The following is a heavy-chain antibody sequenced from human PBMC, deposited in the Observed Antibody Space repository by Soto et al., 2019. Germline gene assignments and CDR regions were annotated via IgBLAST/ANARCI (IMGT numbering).Heavy chain of an antibody. V-gene: IGHV3-30-3*01. CDR2: ISYDGNNK. J-gene: IGHJ6*02. Sequence: LRLSCAASGFTFSTYAMEWVRQAPGKGLDWVALISYDGNNKYYADSVRGRFTISRDNSKNTLYLQMNTLRPEDTALYFCARPVEPFYYYGMDVWGQGTTVTVSS. CDR3: ARPVEPFYYYGMDV. CDR1: GFTFSTYA.